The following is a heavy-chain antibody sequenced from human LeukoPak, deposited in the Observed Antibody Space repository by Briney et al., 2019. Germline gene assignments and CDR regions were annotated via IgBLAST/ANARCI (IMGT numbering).Heavy chain of an antibody. J-gene: IGHJ4*02. CDR1: GFTFSSYA. CDR3: AKHRSAWYVRDYFDY. D-gene: IGHD6-19*01. V-gene: IGHV3-23*01. CDR2: ISGSGGST. Sequence: GGSLRLSCAASGFTFSSYAMSWVRQAPGTGLEWVSAISGSGGSTYYADSVKGRFTISRDSSKNTLYLQMNSMRAEDTAVYYCAKHRSAWYVRDYFDYWGQGTLVTVSS.